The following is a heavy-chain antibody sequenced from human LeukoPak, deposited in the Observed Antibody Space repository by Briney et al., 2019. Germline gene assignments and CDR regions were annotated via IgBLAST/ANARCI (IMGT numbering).Heavy chain of an antibody. CDR3: AKQDGDYEGYYYYGMDV. Sequence: GRSLRLSCAASGFTFDDYAMHWVRQAPGKGLEWVSGISWNSGSIGYADSVKGRFTISRDNAKNSLYLQMNSLRAEDTALYYCAKQDGDYEGYYYYGMDVWGQGTTVTVSS. CDR1: GFTFDDYA. CDR2: ISWNSGSI. V-gene: IGHV3-9*01. D-gene: IGHD4-17*01. J-gene: IGHJ6*02.